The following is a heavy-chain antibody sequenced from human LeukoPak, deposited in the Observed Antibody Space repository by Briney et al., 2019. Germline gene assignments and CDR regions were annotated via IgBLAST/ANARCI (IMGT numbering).Heavy chain of an antibody. J-gene: IGHJ4*02. CDR3: ARSFSSGWPDYFDY. V-gene: IGHV4-61*01. CDR1: GASVSSGSYY. Sequence: SETLSLTCNVSGASVSSGSYYWSWIRQPPGKGLEWIGYIYYSGSTNYNPSLKSRVTISVDTSKNQFSLKLSSVTAADTAVYYCARSFSSGWPDYFDYWGQGTLVTVSS. D-gene: IGHD6-19*01. CDR2: IYYSGST.